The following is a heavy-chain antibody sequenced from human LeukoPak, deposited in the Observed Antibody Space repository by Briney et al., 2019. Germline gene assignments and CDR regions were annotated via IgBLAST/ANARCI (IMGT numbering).Heavy chain of an antibody. CDR1: GFTFTSSA. J-gene: IGHJ4*02. Sequence: HWASVKVSCKASGFTFTSSAVQWVRQARGQRLEWIGWIVVGSSNTNYAQKFQERVIITRDMSTSTAYMELSSLRSDDTAVYYCAAGRFGSYPYWGQGTLVTVSS. CDR2: IVVGSSNT. D-gene: IGHD1-26*01. V-gene: IGHV1-58*01. CDR3: AAGRFGSYPY.